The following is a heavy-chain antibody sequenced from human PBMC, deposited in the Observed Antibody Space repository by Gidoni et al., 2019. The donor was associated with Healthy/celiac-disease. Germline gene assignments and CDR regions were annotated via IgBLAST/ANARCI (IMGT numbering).Heavy chain of an antibody. CDR1: GYTFTSYY. V-gene: IGHV1-46*01. Sequence: QVQLVQSGAEVKKPGASVKVSCKAFGYTFTSYYIHRVRQAPGQGPEWMGIINPSGGSTSYAQKFQGRVTMTRDTSTSTVYMELSSLRSEDTAVYYCARGPYYYDSSGYYPTYYFDYWGQGTLVTVSS. J-gene: IGHJ4*02. CDR2: INPSGGST. D-gene: IGHD3-22*01. CDR3: ARGPYYYDSSGYYPTYYFDY.